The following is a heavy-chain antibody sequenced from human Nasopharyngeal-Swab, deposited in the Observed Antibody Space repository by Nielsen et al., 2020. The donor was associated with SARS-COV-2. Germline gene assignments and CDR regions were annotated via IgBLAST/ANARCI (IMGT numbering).Heavy chain of an antibody. CDR3: ARGPALVIRKTLSSGFDI. J-gene: IGHJ3*02. CDR2: INHSGST. D-gene: IGHD3-10*01. CDR1: GGSFSGSS. Sequence: SETLSLTCAVFGGSFSGSSWSWIRQPPGRGLEWIGEINHSGSTMYIPSLKSRVTISVDTSKNQFSLNLTSVTAADTAMYYCARGPALVIRKTLSSGFDIWGQGTMVTVSS. V-gene: IGHV4-34*01.